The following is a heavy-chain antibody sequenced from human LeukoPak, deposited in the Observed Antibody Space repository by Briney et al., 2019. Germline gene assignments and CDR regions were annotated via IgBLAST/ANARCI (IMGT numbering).Heavy chain of an antibody. D-gene: IGHD2-15*01. CDR1: GFTFSSYS. Sequence: GGSLRLSCAASGFTFSSYSMNWVRQAPGKGLEWVSSISSSSSYIYYADSVKGRFTISRDNAKNSLYLQMNSLRAEDTAVYYCARVVVVVAATPTSYYMDVWGKGTTVTVSS. V-gene: IGHV3-21*01. CDR2: ISSSSSYI. CDR3: ARVVVVVAATPTSYYMDV. J-gene: IGHJ6*03.